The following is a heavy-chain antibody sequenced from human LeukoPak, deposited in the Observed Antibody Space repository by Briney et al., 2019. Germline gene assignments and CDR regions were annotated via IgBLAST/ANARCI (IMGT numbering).Heavy chain of an antibody. CDR2: INHSGST. CDR3: ARARGYSYGYQFFDY. D-gene: IGHD5-18*01. V-gene: IGHV4-34*01. Sequence: SETLSLTCAVYGGSFSGYYWSWIRQPPGKGLEWIGEINHSGSTNYNPSLKSRVTISVDTSKNQFSLKLSSVTAADTAVYYCARARGYSYGYQFFDYWGQGTLVTVSS. J-gene: IGHJ4*02. CDR1: GGSFSGYY.